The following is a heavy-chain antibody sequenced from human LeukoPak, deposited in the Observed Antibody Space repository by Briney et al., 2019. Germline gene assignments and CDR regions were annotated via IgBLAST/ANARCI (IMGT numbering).Heavy chain of an antibody. J-gene: IGHJ3*02. Sequence: TGGSLRLSCAASGFTFSSYSMNWVRQAPGKGLEWVSSISSSSSYIYYADSVKGRFTISRDNAKNSLYLQMNSLRAEDTAVYYCARGGTGALYADDAFDIWGHGTMVTVSS. CDR1: GFTFSSYS. CDR3: ARGGTGALYADDAFDI. V-gene: IGHV3-21*01. CDR2: ISSSSSYI. D-gene: IGHD2-8*02.